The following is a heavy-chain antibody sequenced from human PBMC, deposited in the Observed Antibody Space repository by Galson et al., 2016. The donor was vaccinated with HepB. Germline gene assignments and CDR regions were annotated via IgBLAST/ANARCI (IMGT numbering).Heavy chain of an antibody. J-gene: IGHJ4*02. CDR2: INAGNGNT. D-gene: IGHD1-14*01. CDR1: GYTFTSYA. V-gene: IGHV1-3*01. CDR3: ATQGHHPGDY. Sequence: SVKVSCKASGYTFTSYAIHWVRQAPGQRLEWMGWINAGNGNTTYSQNFQGRVTITRDTSASTAYMEMSSLTSEDTAVYFCATQGHHPGDYWGQGTLVTVSS.